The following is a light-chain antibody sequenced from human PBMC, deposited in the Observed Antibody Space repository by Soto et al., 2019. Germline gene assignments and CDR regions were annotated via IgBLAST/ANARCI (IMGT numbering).Light chain of an antibody. CDR3: QQAHNWPLT. CDR2: VTS. J-gene: IGKJ5*01. V-gene: IGKV1-12*01. CDR1: QGLSGS. Sequence: DIQMTQSPSSVSASVGDRVTITCRATQGLSGSLAWYQQKPGKAPKLLISVTSRLQSGVPSRFSGSASGTDFTLTIDSLQPADLATHYCQQAHNWPLTFGQGTRLEIK.